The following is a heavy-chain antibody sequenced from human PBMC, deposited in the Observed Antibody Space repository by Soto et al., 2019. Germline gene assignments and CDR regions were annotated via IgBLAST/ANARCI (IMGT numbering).Heavy chain of an antibody. V-gene: IGHV6-1*01. CDR1: GDSVSSNSAA. Sequence: SQTLSLTCAISGDSVSSNSAAWNWIRQSPSRGLEWLGRTYYRSKWFNDYAVSVKSRITLNPDTSKNQVSLQLNSVTPEDTALYYCARAKEYTSSSGMDVWGQGITVTVS. J-gene: IGHJ6*02. CDR3: ARAKEYTSSSGMDV. D-gene: IGHD6-6*01. CDR2: TYYRSKWFN.